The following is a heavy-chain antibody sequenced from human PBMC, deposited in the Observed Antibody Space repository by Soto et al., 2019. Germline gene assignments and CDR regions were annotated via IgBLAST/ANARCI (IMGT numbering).Heavy chain of an antibody. V-gene: IGHV3-15*01. CDR2: IKSKTDGGTT. D-gene: IGHD3-10*01. CDR3: TTDPRGSGGYYAEYFQH. CDR1: GFTFSNAW. J-gene: IGHJ1*01. Sequence: GGSLRLSCAASGFTFSNAWMSWVRQAPGKGLEWVGRIKSKTDGGTTDYAAPVKGRFTISRDDSKNTLYLQMNSLKTEDTAVYYCTTDPRGSGGYYAEYFQHWGQGTLVTVSS.